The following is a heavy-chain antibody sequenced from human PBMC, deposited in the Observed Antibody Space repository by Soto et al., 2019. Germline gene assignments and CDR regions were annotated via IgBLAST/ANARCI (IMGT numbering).Heavy chain of an antibody. CDR2: IYYSGNT. D-gene: IGHD3-10*01. CDR3: ARAGSFTPGSDL. J-gene: IGHJ5*02. CDR1: GGSISSYY. V-gene: IGHV4-59*12. Sequence: PSETLSLTCTVSGGSISSYYWSWIRQPPGKGLEWIGYIYYSGNTNYNPSLKSRVTISVDTSKNQFSLTLRSVTAADTAIYYCARAGSFTPGSDLWGQGTLVTVSS.